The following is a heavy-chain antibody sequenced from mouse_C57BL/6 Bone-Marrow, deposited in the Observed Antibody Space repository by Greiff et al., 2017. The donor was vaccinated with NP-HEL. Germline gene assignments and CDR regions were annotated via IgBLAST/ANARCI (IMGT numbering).Heavy chain of an antibody. CDR2: ISLKFVIYAT. V-gene: IGHV6-3*01. CDR1: GFTFSNYW. Sequence: EVQLVESGGGLVQPGGSMKLSCVASGFTFSNYWMNWVRQSPEQGLEWVAQISLKFVIYATHSAESVKGRFTISRDDSKSSVYLQIINLRAEDAGIYYCTANYCGSSYVRFAYWGQGTLVTVSA. CDR3: TANYCGSSYVRFAY. J-gene: IGHJ3*01. D-gene: IGHD1-1*01.